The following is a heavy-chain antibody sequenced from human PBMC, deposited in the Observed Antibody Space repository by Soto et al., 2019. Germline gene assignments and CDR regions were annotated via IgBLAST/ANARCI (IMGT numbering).Heavy chain of an antibody. J-gene: IGHJ4*02. CDR2: IYHSGST. Sequence: QVQLQESGPGLVKPSGTLSLTCAVSGGSISSSNWWSWVRQPPGKGLEWIGEIYHSGSTNYNPSLKSRVTISVDKSKNQFSLKLSSVTAADTAVYYCATGGSYYDILTGYYYFDYWGQGTLVTVSS. D-gene: IGHD3-9*01. V-gene: IGHV4-4*02. CDR3: ATGGSYYDILTGYYYFDY. CDR1: GGSISSSNW.